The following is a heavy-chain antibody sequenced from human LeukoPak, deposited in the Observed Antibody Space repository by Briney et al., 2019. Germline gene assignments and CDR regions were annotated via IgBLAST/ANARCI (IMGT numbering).Heavy chain of an antibody. V-gene: IGHV5-51*01. J-gene: IGHJ4*02. CDR3: ARLDSSSWYY. CDR2: IFPGDSDT. CDR1: GYSFTSNW. D-gene: IGHD6-13*01. Sequence: GESLKISCKGSGYSFTSNWIGWVRQMPGKGLGWMGIIFPGDSDTRYSPAFQGQVTISADKSISTAYLQWSSLKASDTAMYYCARLDSSSWYYWGQGTRVSVSS.